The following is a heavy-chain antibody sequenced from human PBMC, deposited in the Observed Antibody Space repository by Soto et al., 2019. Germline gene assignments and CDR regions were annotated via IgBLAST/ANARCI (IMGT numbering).Heavy chain of an antibody. Sequence: EVQLVESGGGLVRPGGSLRISCAASGFTFSSYTMHWVRQAPGKGLEWVSSITSTSTYIYYTDSLKGRFTISRDNANNSLFLQMNNLGPGDTAVYYCARDGARDRGDKGFDYWGQGTVVTVSS. CDR2: ITSTSTYI. D-gene: IGHD2-21*02. J-gene: IGHJ4*02. CDR1: GFTFSSYT. CDR3: ARDGARDRGDKGFDY. V-gene: IGHV3-21*01.